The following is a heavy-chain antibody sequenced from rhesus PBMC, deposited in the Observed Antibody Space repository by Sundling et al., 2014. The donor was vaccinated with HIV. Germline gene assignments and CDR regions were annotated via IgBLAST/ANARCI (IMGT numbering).Heavy chain of an antibody. CDR2: IYGNSAST. V-gene: IGHV4-143*01. D-gene: IGHD6-37*01. CDR1: GGSITSGYHY. J-gene: IGHJ4*01. CDR3: ARGRTIAVFDS. Sequence: QLQLQESGPGLVKPSETLSLTCAVSGGSITSGYHYWTWIRQPPGKGLEWIGSIYGNSASTYYNPSLRSRVTVSKDTSKTQFSLKLTSVTTADTAVYFCARGRTIAVFDSWGQGVPVTVSS.